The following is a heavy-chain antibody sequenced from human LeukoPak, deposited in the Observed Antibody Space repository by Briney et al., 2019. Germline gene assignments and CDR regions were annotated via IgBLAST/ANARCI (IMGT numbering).Heavy chain of an antibody. CDR1: GFTFSSYS. D-gene: IGHD4-17*01. J-gene: IGHJ6*03. CDR3: ARDLDYGDYINYYYYYMDV. V-gene: IGHV3-48*01. CDR2: ISSSSSTI. Sequence: QPGGSLRLSCAASGFTFSSYSMNWVRQAPGKGLEWVSYISSSSSTIYYADSVKGRFTISGDNAKNSLYLQMNSLRAEDTAVYYCARDLDYGDYINYYYYYMDVWGKGTTVTVSS.